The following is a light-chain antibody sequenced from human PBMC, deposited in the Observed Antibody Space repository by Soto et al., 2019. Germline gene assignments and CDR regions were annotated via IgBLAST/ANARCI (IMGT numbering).Light chain of an antibody. Sequence: QSALTQPASVSGSPGQSITISCTGTSSDIGAYTYVSWYQQHPGKAPKLMIYEVSNRPSGVSNRFSGSKSGNTASLTISGLQAEDEADYYCSSYTPSTAQVFGTGTKVTVL. CDR1: SSDIGAYTY. J-gene: IGLJ1*01. CDR3: SSYTPSTAQV. V-gene: IGLV2-14*01. CDR2: EVS.